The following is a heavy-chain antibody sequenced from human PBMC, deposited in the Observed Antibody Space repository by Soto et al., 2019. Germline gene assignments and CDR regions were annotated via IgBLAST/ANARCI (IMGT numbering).Heavy chain of an antibody. D-gene: IGHD2-21*02. CDR3: AYYGGNGWVDY. CDR1: GFSVNINY. J-gene: IGHJ4*02. V-gene: IGHV3-66*01. Sequence: PGGSLRLSCAASGFSVNINYMSWVRQAPGKGLEWVSVLYGDGSTYCADSVKGRFTISRDNSKNTLDLQMKSLRAEDTAVYYRAYYGGNGWVDYWGQGTLVTVSS. CDR2: LYGDGST.